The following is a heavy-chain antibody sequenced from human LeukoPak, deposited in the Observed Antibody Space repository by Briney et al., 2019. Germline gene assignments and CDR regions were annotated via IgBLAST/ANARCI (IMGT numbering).Heavy chain of an antibody. CDR2: ISGSGGTI. V-gene: IGHV3-23*01. D-gene: IGHD6-19*01. CDR1: GFTFSGYD. Sequence: GGSLRLSCAASGFTFSGYDMSWVRQAPGKGLEWVSAISGSGGTIYYADSVKGRFTISRDNSKNTLYLQMKSLRAEDTAVYYCAKFRDSSGWYWAPLYSGFDPWGQGTLVTVSS. CDR3: AKFRDSSGWYWAPLYSGFDP. J-gene: IGHJ5*02.